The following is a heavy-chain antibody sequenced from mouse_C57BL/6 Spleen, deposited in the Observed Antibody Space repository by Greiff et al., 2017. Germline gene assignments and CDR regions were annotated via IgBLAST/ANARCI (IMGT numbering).Heavy chain of an antibody. V-gene: IGHV1-64*01. J-gene: IGHJ1*03. Sequence: QVQLKQPGAELVKPGASVKLSCKASGYTFPSYWMHWVKQRPGQGLEWIGMIHPTSGSTNYNETFKSKATLTVDKSSSTAYMQLSSLTSEDSAVYDWARSGITTVVGFDVWGTGTTVTVSS. D-gene: IGHD1-1*01. CDR2: IHPTSGST. CDR3: ARSGITTVVGFDV. CDR1: GYTFPSYW.